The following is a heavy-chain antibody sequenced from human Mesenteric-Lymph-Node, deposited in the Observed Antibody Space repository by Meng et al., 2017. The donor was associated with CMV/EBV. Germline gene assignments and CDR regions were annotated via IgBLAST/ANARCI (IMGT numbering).Heavy chain of an antibody. D-gene: IGHD3-3*01. V-gene: IGHV3-30*02. Sequence: GGSLRLSCAASGFTFSSFGMHWVRQAPGKGLDWVAFIRYDANNKYYADSVKGRFTISRDNSKNTLYLQMNSLRPEDTAVYYCASPRRVVPSWGQGTLVTVSS. J-gene: IGHJ5*02. CDR2: IRYDANNK. CDR1: GFTFSSFG. CDR3: ASPRRVVPS.